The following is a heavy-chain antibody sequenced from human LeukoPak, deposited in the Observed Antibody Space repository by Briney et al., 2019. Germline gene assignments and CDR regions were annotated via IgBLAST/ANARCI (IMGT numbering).Heavy chain of an antibody. CDR2: MNPNSGNT. V-gene: IGHV1-8*03. CDR3: ARGTKRAVAGTSQRKKLDF. Sequence: GASVKVSCTASGYTFTSFDINWVRQAPGQGLEWMGWMNPNSGNTVYAQKFQGRVTITRNTSIDTAYMELSSLRSEDTAVYYCARGTKRAVAGTSQRKKLDFWGQGTLVTVSS. CDR1: GYTFTSFD. J-gene: IGHJ4*02. D-gene: IGHD6-19*01.